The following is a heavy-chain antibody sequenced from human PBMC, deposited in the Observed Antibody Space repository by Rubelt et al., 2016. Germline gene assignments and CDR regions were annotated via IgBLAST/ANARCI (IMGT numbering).Heavy chain of an antibody. J-gene: IGHJ6*02. CDR1: GFTFSSYW. V-gene: IGHV3-7*01. CDR2: IKQDGSEK. CDR3: ARDLSPDDFWTRGGMDV. D-gene: IGHD3-3*01. Sequence: ESGGGLVQPGGSLRLSCAASGFTFSSYWMSWVRQAPGKGLEWVANIKQDGSEKYYVDSVKGRFTISRDNAENSLSLQMNSLRAEDTAVYYCARDLSPDDFWTRGGMDVWGQGTTVTVSS.